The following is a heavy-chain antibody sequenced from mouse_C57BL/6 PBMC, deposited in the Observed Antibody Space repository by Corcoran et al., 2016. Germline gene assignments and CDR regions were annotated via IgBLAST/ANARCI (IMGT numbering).Heavy chain of an antibody. CDR1: GYSITSGYY. CDR3: AREVYYNSFAY. Sequence: DVQLQESGPGLVKPSQSLSLTCSVTGYSITSGYYCNWIRQFPGNKLEWMGYISYDGSNNYNPSLKNRISITRDTSKNQFFLKLNSVTTEDTATYYCAREVYYNSFAYWGQVTLVTVSA. J-gene: IGHJ3*01. V-gene: IGHV3-6*01. CDR2: ISYDGSN. D-gene: IGHD2-1*01.